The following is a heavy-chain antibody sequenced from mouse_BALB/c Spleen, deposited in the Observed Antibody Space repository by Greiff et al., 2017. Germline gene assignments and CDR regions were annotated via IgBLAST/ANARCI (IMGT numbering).Heavy chain of an antibody. J-gene: IGHJ4*01. Sequence: QVQLKESGPGLVAPSQSLSITCTVSGFSLTSYGVHWVRQPPGKGLEWLGVIWAGGSTNYNSALMSRLSISKDNSKSQVFLKMNSLQTDDTAMYYCARDYDGDYYAMDYWGQGTSVTVSS. CDR3: ARDYDGDYYAMDY. D-gene: IGHD1-2*01. CDR1: GFSLTSYG. V-gene: IGHV2-9*02. CDR2: IWAGGST.